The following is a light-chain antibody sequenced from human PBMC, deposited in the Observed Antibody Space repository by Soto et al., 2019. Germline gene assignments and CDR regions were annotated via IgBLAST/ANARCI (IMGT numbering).Light chain of an antibody. V-gene: IGLV1-44*01. CDR1: SSNIGSST. J-gene: IGLJ2*01. Sequence: QSVLTQPPSASGTPGQRVTISCSGSSSNIGSSTVNWYQHLPGTAPKLLIYSNNARSSGVPDRFSGSKPGTSASLAISGLQSEDEADYYCAAWDDSLNGVEFGGGTKVTVL. CDR3: AAWDDSLNGVE. CDR2: SNN.